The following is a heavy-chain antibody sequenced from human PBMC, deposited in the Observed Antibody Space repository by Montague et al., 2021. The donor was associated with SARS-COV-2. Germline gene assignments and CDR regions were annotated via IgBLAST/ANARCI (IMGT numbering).Heavy chain of an antibody. D-gene: IGHD3-10*01. J-gene: IGHJ5*02. CDR2: VIHSGKT. Sequence: SETLSLTCAVYGASFSGYHWTWIRQSPGRGLEWIGEVIHSGKTSYNPSLQSRLTMSVDTYKKQFSLRLSSVTAADTAVYFCAKGSHIYETRGLRTGWFDPSNNRCAIILISSTAEQTALYLCAKASPDTATQGFGSGWLDPWGQGTLVTVSS. CDR3: AKGSHIYETRGLRTGWFDPSNNRCAIILISSTAEQTALYLCAKASPDTATQGFGSGWLDP. V-gene: IGHV4-34*01. CDR1: GASFSGYH.